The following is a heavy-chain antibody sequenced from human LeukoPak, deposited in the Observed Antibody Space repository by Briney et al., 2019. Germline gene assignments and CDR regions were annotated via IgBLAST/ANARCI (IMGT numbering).Heavy chain of an antibody. Sequence: GGSLRLSCAASGFTFSSYWMHWVRQAPGRGLVWVSRINSDGSSTSYADSVKGRFTIPRDNAKNTVYLQMNSLRAEDTAVYYCARVVRYGSGSYDAFDIWGQGTMVTVSS. CDR3: ARVVRYGSGSYDAFDI. CDR1: GFTFSSYW. V-gene: IGHV3-74*01. CDR2: INSDGSST. D-gene: IGHD3-10*01. J-gene: IGHJ3*02.